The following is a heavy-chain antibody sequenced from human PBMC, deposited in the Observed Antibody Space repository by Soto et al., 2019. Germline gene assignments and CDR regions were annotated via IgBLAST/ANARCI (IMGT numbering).Heavy chain of an antibody. CDR3: ARAAWSDEGWDH. V-gene: IGHV3-48*03. Sequence: DVRLVESGGGFIQPGGSLRLSCAASGFSFEEYEMNWVRQAPWQGLEWVSYINQYGKITYYADSVKGRFTVSRDDAKNSLFLQMDSLRAEDTALYYCARAAWSDEGWDHWGQGILVTVSS. D-gene: IGHD1-26*01. J-gene: IGHJ4*02. CDR1: GFSFEEYE. CDR2: INQYGKIT.